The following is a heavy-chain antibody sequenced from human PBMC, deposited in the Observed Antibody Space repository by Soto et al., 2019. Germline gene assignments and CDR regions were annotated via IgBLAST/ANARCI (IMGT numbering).Heavy chain of an antibody. CDR3: VSDRGYGHASVPYS. CDR1: GFTFSSYG. J-gene: IGHJ4*02. Sequence: QAQLVESGGGVVQPGRSLRLSCAASGFTFSSYGMHWVRQAPGTGLEWVAVISYDGGLQHYADSVKDRFTISGDTSKNMVLLQMNSLRAEDTAVYYCVSDRGYGHASVPYSWGQGTLVSVSS. D-gene: IGHD5-18*01. V-gene: IGHV3-30*03. CDR2: ISYDGGLQ.